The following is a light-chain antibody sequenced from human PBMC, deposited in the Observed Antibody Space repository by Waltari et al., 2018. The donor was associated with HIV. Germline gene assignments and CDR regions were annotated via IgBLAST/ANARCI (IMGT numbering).Light chain of an antibody. V-gene: IGKV1-39*01. CDR1: QNIDTF. CDR3: LQTYDTPLT. J-gene: IGKJ3*01. CDR2: DTS. Sequence: DIQMTQSPSPLSASVGDTVTFTCRASQNIDTFLSWFQQTPGKAPTLLIHDTSRLHSGVPSRFSGSGSGTDFTLTISSLQSEDFATYYCLQTYDTPLTFGPGTIVDV.